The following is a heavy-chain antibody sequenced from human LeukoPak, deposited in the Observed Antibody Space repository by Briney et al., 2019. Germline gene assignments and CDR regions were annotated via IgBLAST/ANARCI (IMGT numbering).Heavy chain of an antibody. J-gene: IGHJ6*03. CDR2: ISAYNGNT. Sequence: ASVKVSCKASGYTLTSYGFSWVRQAPEQGLEWMGWISAYNGNTNYAQKLQGRVTMTTDTSTSTAYMELRSLRSDDTAVYYCARATNYYYMDVWGKGTTVTISS. V-gene: IGHV1-18*01. CDR3: ARATNYYYMDV. D-gene: IGHD5-12*01. CDR1: GYTLTSYG.